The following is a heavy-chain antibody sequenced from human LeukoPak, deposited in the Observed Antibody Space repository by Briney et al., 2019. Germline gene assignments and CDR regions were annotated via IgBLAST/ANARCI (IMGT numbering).Heavy chain of an antibody. Sequence: GGTLRLSCAASGFTFSSYDMHWVRQATGKGLEWVSAIDTAGDTYYPGSVKGRFTISRENARNSLYLQMSSLRAGDTAVYYCARVTSDSSGFAYYFDFWGQGTLVTVSS. CDR3: ARVTSDSSGFAYYFDF. CDR2: IDTAGDT. D-gene: IGHD3-22*01. CDR1: GFTFSSYD. V-gene: IGHV3-13*01. J-gene: IGHJ4*02.